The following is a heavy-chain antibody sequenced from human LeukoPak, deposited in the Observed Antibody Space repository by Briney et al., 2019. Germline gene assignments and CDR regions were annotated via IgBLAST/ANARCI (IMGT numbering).Heavy chain of an antibody. D-gene: IGHD2-8*01. CDR1: GSTFSSYS. CDR2: ISSSSGYI. V-gene: IGHV3-21*01. Sequence: GRSLRLSCAASGSTFSSYSMNWVRQAPGKGLEWVSSISSSSGYIYYADSVKGRFTISRDNAKNSLYLQMNSLRAEDTAVYYCARDCTNGVCFRFDPWGQGTLVTVSS. CDR3: ARDCTNGVCFRFDP. J-gene: IGHJ5*02.